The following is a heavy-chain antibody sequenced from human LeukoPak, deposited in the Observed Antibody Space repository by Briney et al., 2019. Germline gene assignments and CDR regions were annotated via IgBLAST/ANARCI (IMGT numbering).Heavy chain of an antibody. Sequence: ASVKVSCKASGFTFTAYHMHWVRQAPGQGLEWMGWINPNSGGTNYQGRVTMTRDTSISTAYMELSGLRSDDTAVYYCAGGPHWDPHFDYWGQGTLVTVSS. CDR3: AGGPHWDPHFDY. V-gene: IGHV1-2*02. D-gene: IGHD7-27*01. CDR2: INPNSGGT. J-gene: IGHJ4*02. CDR1: GFTFTAYH.